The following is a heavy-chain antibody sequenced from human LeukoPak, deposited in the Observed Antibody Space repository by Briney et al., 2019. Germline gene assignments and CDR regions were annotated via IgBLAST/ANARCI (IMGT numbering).Heavy chain of an antibody. CDR2: INPNSGGT. CDR3: ARGSLPAAMEQDLTY. V-gene: IGHV1-2*04. Sequence: ASVKVSCKASGCTFTGYYMHWVRQAPGQGLEWMGWINPNSGGTNYAQKFQGWVTMTRDTSISTAYMELSRLRSDDTAVYYCARGSLPAAMEQDLTYWGQGTLVTVSS. J-gene: IGHJ4*02. D-gene: IGHD2-2*01. CDR1: GCTFTGYY.